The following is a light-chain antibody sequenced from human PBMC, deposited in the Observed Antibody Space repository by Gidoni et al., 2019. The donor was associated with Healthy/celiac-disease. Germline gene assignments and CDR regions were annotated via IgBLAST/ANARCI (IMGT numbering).Light chain of an antibody. J-gene: IGKJ2*01. V-gene: IGKV2-28*01. CDR2: LGS. CDR1: QSLLHSNGYNY. CDR3: MQALQTPRT. Sequence: DIVMTQSPLSLPVTPGEPASIPCRSSQSLLHSNGYNYLDWYLQKPGQSPQLLIDLGSNRASGVPDRFSGSGSGTDFTLKISRVEAEDVGVYYCMQALQTPRTFGQGTKLEIK.